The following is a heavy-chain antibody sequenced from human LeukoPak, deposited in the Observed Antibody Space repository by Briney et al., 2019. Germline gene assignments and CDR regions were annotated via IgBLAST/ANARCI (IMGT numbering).Heavy chain of an antibody. CDR1: GGSINSSSYS. J-gene: IGHJ4*02. CDR3: ARGRLRPSGEYDSSGYRSYFDY. D-gene: IGHD3-22*01. V-gene: IGHV4-39*07. CDR2: IYHSGST. Sequence: PSETLSLTCTVSGGSINSSSYSWGWIRQPPGKGLEWIGSIYHSGSTNYNPSLKSRVTISVDTSKNQFSLKLSSVTAADTAVYYCARGRLRPSGEYDSSGYRSYFDYWGQGTLVTVSS.